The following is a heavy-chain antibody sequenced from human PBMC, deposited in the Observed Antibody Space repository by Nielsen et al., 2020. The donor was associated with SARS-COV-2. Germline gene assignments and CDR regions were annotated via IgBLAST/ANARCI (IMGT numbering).Heavy chain of an antibody. CDR3: AKDIPTPRVAGDYYDSSGSKVATRNDY. V-gene: IGHV3-23*01. CDR1: GFTFSSYA. J-gene: IGHJ4*02. CDR2: ISGSGGST. Sequence: ETLSLTCAASGFTFSSYAMSWVRQAPGKGLEWVSAISGSGGSTYYADSVKGRFTISRGNSKNTLYLQMNSLRAEDTAVYYCAKDIPTPRVAGDYYDSSGSKVATRNDYWGQGTLVTVSS. D-gene: IGHD3-22*01.